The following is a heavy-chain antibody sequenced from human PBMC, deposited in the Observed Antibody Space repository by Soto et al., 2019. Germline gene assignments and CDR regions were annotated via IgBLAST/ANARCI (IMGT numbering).Heavy chain of an antibody. CDR2: IKSKTDGGTT. J-gene: IGHJ3*02. V-gene: IGHV3-15*01. CDR3: TTDRPYYYDSSGYSHDAFDI. Sequence: GGSLRLSCAASGFTFSNAWMSWVRQAPGKGLEWVGRIKSKTDGGTTDYAAPVKDRFTISRDDSKNTLYLQMNSLKTEDTAVYYCTTDRPYYYDSSGYSHDAFDIWGQGTMVTVSS. D-gene: IGHD3-22*01. CDR1: GFTFSNAW.